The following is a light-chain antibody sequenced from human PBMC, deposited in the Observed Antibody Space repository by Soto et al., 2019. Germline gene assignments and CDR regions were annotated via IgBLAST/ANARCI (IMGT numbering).Light chain of an antibody. CDR3: QQSYSTPRT. CDR2: AAS. J-gene: IGKJ1*01. Sequence: DIQITQSPSSLSASVVDRVTITCLASQSISSYLNWYQQKPGKAPKLLIYAASSLQSGVPSRFSGSGSGTDFTLTISSLQPEDFATYYCQQSYSTPRTCGQGTKGDIK. CDR1: QSISSY. V-gene: IGKV1-39*01.